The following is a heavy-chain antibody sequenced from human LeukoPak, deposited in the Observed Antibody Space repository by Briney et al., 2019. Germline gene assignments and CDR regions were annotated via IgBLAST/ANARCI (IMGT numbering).Heavy chain of an antibody. CDR1: GGSISSYY. Sequence: SETLSLTCTVSGGSISSYYWSWIRQPPGKGLEWIGYIYYSGSTNYNPSLKSRVTMSVDTSENQFSLKLSSVTAADTAVYYCARGNWNDGDYYYYYYMDDWGKGTTVTVSS. D-gene: IGHD1-1*01. J-gene: IGHJ6*03. V-gene: IGHV4-59*12. CDR2: IYYSGST. CDR3: ARGNWNDGDYYYYYYMDD.